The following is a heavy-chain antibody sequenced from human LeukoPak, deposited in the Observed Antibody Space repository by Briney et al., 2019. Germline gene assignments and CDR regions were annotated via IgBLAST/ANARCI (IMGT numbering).Heavy chain of an antibody. J-gene: IGHJ5*02. CDR1: GFTFSSNA. CDR2: IRPSGDRT. D-gene: IGHD3-3*01. Sequence: GGSLRLSCAASGFTFSSNAMSWVRQAPGKGLEWVSSIRPSGDRTYYADSVKGRFTISRDNSKNMVHLQMNSLRAEDTAVYYCARDAYDDASESWGQGTLVTVSS. CDR3: ARDAYDDASES. V-gene: IGHV3-23*01.